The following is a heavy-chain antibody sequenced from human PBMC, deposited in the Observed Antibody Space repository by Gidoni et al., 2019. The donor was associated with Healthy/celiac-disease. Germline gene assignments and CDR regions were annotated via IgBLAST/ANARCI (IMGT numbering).Heavy chain of an antibody. CDR1: GFTFSSYA. CDR2: ISYDGSNK. V-gene: IGHV3-30*04. J-gene: IGHJ5*02. D-gene: IGHD6-13*01. CDR3: AREGAAAANWFDP. Sequence: QVQLVESGGGVVQPGRSLRLSCAAPGFTFSSYAMHWVRQAPGKGLEWVAVISYDGSNKYYADSVKGRFTISRDNSKNTLYLQMNSLRAEDTAVYYCAREGAAAANWFDPWGQGTLVTVSS.